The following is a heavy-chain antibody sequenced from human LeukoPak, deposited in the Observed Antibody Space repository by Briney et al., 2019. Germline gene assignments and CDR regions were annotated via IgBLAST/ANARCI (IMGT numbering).Heavy chain of an antibody. CDR1: GFTFSVYY. CDR2: ISSSGSTI. CDR3: ARGYYDFWSGYPFDY. J-gene: IGHJ4*02. V-gene: IGHV3-11*04. Sequence: GGSLRLSCAASGFTFSVYYMSWIRQAPGKGLEWVSYISSSGSTIYYADSVKGRFTISRDNAKNSLYLQMNSLRAEDTAVYYCARGYYDFWSGYPFDYWGQGTLVTVSS. D-gene: IGHD3-3*01.